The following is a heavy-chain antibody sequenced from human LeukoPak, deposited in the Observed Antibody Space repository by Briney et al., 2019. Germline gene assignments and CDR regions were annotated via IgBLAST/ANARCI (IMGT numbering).Heavy chain of an antibody. J-gene: IGHJ4*02. V-gene: IGHV4-39*01. Sequence: SETLSLTCTVSGGSISSSSYYWGWIRQPPGKGLEWIGSIYYSGSTYYNPSLKSRVTISVDTSKNQFSLKLSSVTAADTAVYYCARHRDTSMAGHFDYWGQGTLVTVSS. CDR2: IYYSGST. D-gene: IGHD6-19*01. CDR1: GGSISSSSYY. CDR3: ARHRDTSMAGHFDY.